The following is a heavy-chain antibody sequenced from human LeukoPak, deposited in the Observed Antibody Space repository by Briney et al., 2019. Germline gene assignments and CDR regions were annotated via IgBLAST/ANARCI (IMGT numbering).Heavy chain of an antibody. CDR1: GYTFTGSY. CDR3: ARADYDSSGYYSRY. V-gene: IGHV1-2*02. D-gene: IGHD3-22*01. CDR2: INPNSGGT. Sequence: ASVKVSCKASGYTFTGSYMHWVRQAPGQGLEWMGWINPNSGGTNYAQKFQGRVTMTRDTSISTAYMELSRLRSDDTAVYYCARADYDSSGYYSRYWGQGTLVTVSS. J-gene: IGHJ4*02.